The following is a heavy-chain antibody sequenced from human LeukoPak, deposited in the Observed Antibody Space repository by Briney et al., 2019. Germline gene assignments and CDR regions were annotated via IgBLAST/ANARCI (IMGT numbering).Heavy chain of an antibody. Sequence: TPSETPSLTCTVSGGSISSSAYYLGWFRQPPGKGLEWIGSLSYRGDTYYNPSLRSRLTISVDTSESHFSLNLTSLAAADTAVYYCARQVYSGGWYGPFDYWGQGTLVTVSS. CDR2: LSYRGDT. D-gene: IGHD6-19*01. V-gene: IGHV4-39*01. J-gene: IGHJ4*02. CDR3: ARQVYSGGWYGPFDY. CDR1: GGSISSSAYY.